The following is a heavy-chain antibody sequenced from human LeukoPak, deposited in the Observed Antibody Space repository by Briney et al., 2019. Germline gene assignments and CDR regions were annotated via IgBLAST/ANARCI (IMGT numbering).Heavy chain of an antibody. CDR2: ISGSTGST. D-gene: IGHD2-2*01. CDR3: ARVGRDCSDTNCYGADWFDP. J-gene: IGHJ5*02. CDR1: GYSFSTYG. V-gene: IGHV1-18*01. Sequence: SVKVSCKASGYSFSTYGITWLREPPAQGPEWMGWISGSTGSTHYAQTVQGRVTMTTDTSTGTAYMEVRSLSPDDTAVYYCARVGRDCSDTNCYGADWFDPWGQGTLVIVSS.